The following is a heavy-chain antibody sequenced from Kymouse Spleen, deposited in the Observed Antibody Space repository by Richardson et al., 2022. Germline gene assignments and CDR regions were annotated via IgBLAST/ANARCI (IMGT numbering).Heavy chain of an antibody. CDR3: ARGGSGSYYNEPYYYGMDV. CDR2: TYYRSKWYN. V-gene: IGHV6-1*01. Sequence: QVQLQQSGPGLVKPSQTLSLTCAISGDSVSSNSAAWNWIRQSPSRGLEWLGRTYYRSKWYNDYAVSVKSRITINPDTSKNQFSLQLNSVTPEDTAVYYCARGGSGSYYNEPYYYGMDVWGQGTTVTVSS. CDR1: GDSVSSNSAA. J-gene: IGHJ6*02. D-gene: IGHD3-10*01.